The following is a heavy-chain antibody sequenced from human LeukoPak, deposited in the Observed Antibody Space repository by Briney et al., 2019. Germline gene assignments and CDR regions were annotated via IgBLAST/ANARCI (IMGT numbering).Heavy chain of an antibody. J-gene: IGHJ6*02. CDR2: IYHSGST. Sequence: NPSETLSLTCAVSGGSISSSNWWSWVRQPPGKGLEWIGEIYHSGSTNYNPSLKSRVTISVDKSKNQFSLKLSSVTAADTAVYYCARITYGSGSYGMDVWGQGTTVTVSS. D-gene: IGHD3-10*01. V-gene: IGHV4-4*02. CDR1: GGSISSSNW. CDR3: ARITYGSGSYGMDV.